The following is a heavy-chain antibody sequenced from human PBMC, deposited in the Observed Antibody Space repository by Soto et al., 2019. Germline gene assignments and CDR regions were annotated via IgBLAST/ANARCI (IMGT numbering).Heavy chain of an antibody. D-gene: IGHD3-22*01. CDR3: AIDLLIYYDSSGYLDY. CDR2: IKQDGSKK. CDR1: GFTFSSYW. Sequence: PGGSLRLSCAASGFTFSSYWMSWVRQAPGKGLEWVANIKQDGSKKYYVDSVKGRFTISRDNAKNTLYLQMNSLRAEDTAVYYCAIDLLIYYDSSGYLDYRGQGTLVTVSS. J-gene: IGHJ4*02. V-gene: IGHV3-7*01.